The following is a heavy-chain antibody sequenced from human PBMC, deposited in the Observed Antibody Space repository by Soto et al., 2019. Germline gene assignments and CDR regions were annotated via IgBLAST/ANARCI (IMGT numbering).Heavy chain of an antibody. J-gene: IGHJ2*01. CDR1: GFTVSSDY. Sequence: GGSLRLSCAASGFTVSSDYMNWVRQTPGKGLEWVSVIYSGGSTYYADSVRGRFTISRDDSNNMLFLQMNSLRAEDTAVYYCARGGDWYFDLWGRGNLVTVSS. CDR2: IYSGGST. CDR3: ARGGDWYFDL. D-gene: IGHD3-16*01. V-gene: IGHV3-53*01.